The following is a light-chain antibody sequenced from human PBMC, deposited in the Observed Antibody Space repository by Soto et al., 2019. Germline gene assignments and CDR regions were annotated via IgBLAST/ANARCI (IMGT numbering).Light chain of an antibody. CDR1: QSVLYSSNNKNY. V-gene: IGKV4-1*01. Sequence: DIVMTQSPDSLAVSLGERATINCKSSQSVLYSSNNKNYLAWYQQKPGQPPTLLIYWASTRESGVPDRFSGSGSGTDFTLTISSLQAEDVAVYYCQQYYSRALTFGGGTKVEIK. CDR2: WAS. J-gene: IGKJ4*01. CDR3: QQYYSRALT.